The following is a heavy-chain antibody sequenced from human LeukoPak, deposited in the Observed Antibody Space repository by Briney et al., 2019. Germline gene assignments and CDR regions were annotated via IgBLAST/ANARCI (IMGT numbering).Heavy chain of an antibody. D-gene: IGHD5-12*01. CDR1: GGSFSGYY. CDR2: INHSGST. Sequence: SETLSLTCAVYGGSFSGYYWSWIRQPPGKGLEWIGEINHSGSTNYNPSLKSRVTISVDTSKNQFSLKLSSVTAADTAVYYCARGRYSGYDKGGAYYFDYWGQGTLVTVSS. CDR3: ARGRYSGYDKGGAYYFDY. J-gene: IGHJ4*02. V-gene: IGHV4-34*01.